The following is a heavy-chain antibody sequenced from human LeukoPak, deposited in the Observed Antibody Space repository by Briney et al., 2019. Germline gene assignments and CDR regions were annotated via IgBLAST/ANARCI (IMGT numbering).Heavy chain of an antibody. V-gene: IGHV1-3*01. CDR1: GYSFSTYT. CDR3: AREIDRDDYNRFFDY. J-gene: IGHJ4*02. CDR2: INAGNGNT. D-gene: IGHD5-24*01. Sequence: ASVKVSRKASGYSFSTYTMNWVRQAPGQRLEWMGWINAGNGNTKYSQKFQGRVTITRDTSASTAYMEMRSLRSEDTAVYYCAREIDRDDYNRFFDYWGQETLVTVSS.